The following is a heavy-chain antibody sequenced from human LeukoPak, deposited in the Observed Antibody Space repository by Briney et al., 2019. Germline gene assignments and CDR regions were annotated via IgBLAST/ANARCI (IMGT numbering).Heavy chain of an antibody. V-gene: IGHV3-66*01. J-gene: IGHJ4*02. D-gene: IGHD3-22*01. CDR3: ATRDTSSAYDYVY. CDR2: ISTVGGT. CDR1: GFTVSSNY. Sequence: PGGSLRLSCAASGFTVSSNYMSWVRQAPGKGLEWVSVISTVGGTRYADSVKGRFTISRDTSKNTLYLRMNSLRVEDTAVYYCATRDTSSAYDYVYWGQGTLVTVSS.